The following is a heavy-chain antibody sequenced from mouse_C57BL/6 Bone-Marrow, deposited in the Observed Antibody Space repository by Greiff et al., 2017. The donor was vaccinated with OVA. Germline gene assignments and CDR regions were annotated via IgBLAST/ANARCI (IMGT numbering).Heavy chain of an antibody. CDR1: GYTFTDYY. CDR2: IYPGSGNT. CDR3: ASLTLYYAMDY. J-gene: IGHJ4*01. V-gene: IGHV1-76*01. Sequence: VQLQQSGAELVRPGASVKLSCKASGYTFTDYYINWVKQRPGQGLEWIARIYPGSGNTYYNEKFKGKATLTAEKSSSTAYMQLSSLTSEDSAVYFCASLTLYYAMDYWGQGTSVTVSS.